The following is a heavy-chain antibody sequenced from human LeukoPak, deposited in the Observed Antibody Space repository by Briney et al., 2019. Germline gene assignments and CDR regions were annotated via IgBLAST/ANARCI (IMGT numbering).Heavy chain of an antibody. CDR2: MKGDGSHI. V-gene: IGHV3-7*03. D-gene: IGHD6-13*01. J-gene: IGHJ6*03. CDR1: GFTFGNFW. CDR3: AKYSSYYYYMDV. Sequence: HPGGSLRLSCAASGFTFGNFWMSWVRQAPGRGLQWVASMKGDGSHIYYVDSVKGRFTISRDNSKNTLYLQMNSLRAEDTAVYYCAKYSSYYYYMDVWGKGTTVTISS.